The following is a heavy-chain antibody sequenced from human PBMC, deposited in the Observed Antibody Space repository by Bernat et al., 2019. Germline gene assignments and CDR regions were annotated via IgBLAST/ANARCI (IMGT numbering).Heavy chain of an antibody. J-gene: IGHJ5*02. CDR2: IWYDGSNK. Sequence: QVQLVESGGGVVQPGRSLRLSCAASGFTFSSYGMHWVRQAPGKGLEWVAVIWYDGSNKYYADSVKGRFTISRDNSKNTLYLQMNSLRAEDTAVYYCARDNVLVVYARPHNGFDPWGQGTLVTVSS. V-gene: IGHV3-33*01. CDR1: GFTFSSYG. D-gene: IGHD2-8*02. CDR3: ARDNVLVVYARPHNGFDP.